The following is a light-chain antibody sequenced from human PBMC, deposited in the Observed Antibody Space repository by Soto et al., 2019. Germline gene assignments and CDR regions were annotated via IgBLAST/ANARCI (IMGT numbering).Light chain of an antibody. Sequence: QSALTQPASVSGSPGQSITISCTGTSSDVGSYNHVSWYQQHPGKAPKLMIYEGSKRPSGVSNRFSGSKSGNTASLTISGRQADDEADYYCCSYAGSSTFVVFGGGTKLTVL. CDR2: EGS. CDR3: CSYAGSSTFVV. V-gene: IGLV2-23*01. J-gene: IGLJ2*01. CDR1: SSDVGSYNH.